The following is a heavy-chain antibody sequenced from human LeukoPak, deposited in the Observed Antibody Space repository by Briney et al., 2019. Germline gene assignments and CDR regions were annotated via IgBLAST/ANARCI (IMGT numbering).Heavy chain of an antibody. J-gene: IGHJ3*02. D-gene: IGHD3-10*01. V-gene: IGHV3-9*01. CDR3: AKSPFGESFDAFDI. CDR2: ISWNSGSI. Sequence: AGGSLRLSCAASGFTFDDYAMHWVRQAPGKGLEWVSGISWNSGSIGYADSVKGRFTISGDNAKNSLYLQMNSLRAEDTALYYCAKSPFGESFDAFDIWGQGTMVTVSS. CDR1: GFTFDDYA.